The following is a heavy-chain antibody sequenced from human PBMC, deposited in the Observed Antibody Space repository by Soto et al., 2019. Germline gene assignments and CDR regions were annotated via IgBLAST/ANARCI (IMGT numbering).Heavy chain of an antibody. J-gene: IGHJ6*02. D-gene: IGHD2-21*01. CDR2: ISTDNGNT. Sequence: ASVKVSCKASGYTFTNSGISWVRQAPGQGLEWMGWISTDNGNTNYAQYLQGRVSMTTDTSTSTAYMDLRSLRSDDSAVYYCANIVVTIRDYQYYYGMDVWGQGTAVTVSS. CDR3: ANIVVTIRDYQYYYGMDV. V-gene: IGHV1-18*01. CDR1: GYTFTNSG.